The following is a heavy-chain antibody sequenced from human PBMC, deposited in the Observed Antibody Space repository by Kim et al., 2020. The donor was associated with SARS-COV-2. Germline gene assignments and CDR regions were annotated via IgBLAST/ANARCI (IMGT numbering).Heavy chain of an antibody. D-gene: IGHD6-13*01. Sequence: YADSVKGRFTISRDNSKNTLYLQMNSLRAEDTAVYYCAKKRAAAAGFFDYWGQGTLVTVSS. CDR3: AKKRAAAAGFFDY. J-gene: IGHJ4*02. V-gene: IGHV3-23*01.